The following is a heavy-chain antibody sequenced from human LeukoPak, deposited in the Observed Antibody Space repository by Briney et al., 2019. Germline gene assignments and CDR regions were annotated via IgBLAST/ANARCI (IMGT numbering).Heavy chain of an antibody. V-gene: IGHV1-46*01. CDR1: GYTFTSYH. J-gene: IGHJ4*02. CDR2: INPSGGST. Sequence: ASVKVSCKASGYTFTSYHMHWVRQAPGQGLEWMGIINPSGGSTTYAQKLQGRVTMTRDTSTSTVYMELSTLRSEDTAVYYCARDPYSNTWALDYWGQGTLVTVSS. D-gene: IGHD6-13*01. CDR3: ARDPYSNTWALDY.